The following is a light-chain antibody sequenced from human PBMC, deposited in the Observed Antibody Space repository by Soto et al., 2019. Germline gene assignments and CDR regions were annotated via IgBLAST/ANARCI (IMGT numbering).Light chain of an antibody. CDR3: QQYNDWPLT. Sequence: EIVMTQSPATLSVSPGERVTLSCRASQNVSSNLAWYQQKPGQAPRLLIYDASTSATGIPAGSSGSGSGTEFTLTISSLQSEDFAVYSCQQYNDWPLTFGGGTKV. J-gene: IGKJ4*01. CDR1: QNVSSN. CDR2: DAS. V-gene: IGKV3-15*01.